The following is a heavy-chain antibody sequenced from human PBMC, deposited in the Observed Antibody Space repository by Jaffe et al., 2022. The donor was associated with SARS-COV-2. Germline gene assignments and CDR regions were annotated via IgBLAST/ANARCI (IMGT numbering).Heavy chain of an antibody. J-gene: IGHJ4*02. D-gene: IGHD3-9*01. Sequence: QLQLQESGPGLVRPSETLSLTCSVSGGSISNDGYHWGWIRQPPGRGPEWIGSINYSGDTYYNPSLQSRVTISVDTSNHQFSLTLSSVTAADTAVYYCARVRSLLAGGYYWGQGTLVTVSS. CDR1: GGSISNDGYH. CDR2: INYSGDT. V-gene: IGHV4-39*01. CDR3: ARVRSLLAGGYY.